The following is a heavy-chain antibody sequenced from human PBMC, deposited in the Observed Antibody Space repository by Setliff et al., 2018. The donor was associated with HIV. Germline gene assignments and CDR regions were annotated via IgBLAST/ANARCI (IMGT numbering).Heavy chain of an antibody. D-gene: IGHD4-4*01. Sequence: ASVKVSCKASGGTFSSYAITWVRQAPGQGLEWLGGIIPVFGTANYAQKLQGRVTMTTDTSTSTAYLELRSLISDDTAVYYCARAPPYSNYALDDWFDPWGQGTLVTVSS. V-gene: IGHV1-69*05. CDR1: GGTFSSYA. J-gene: IGHJ5*02. CDR3: ARAPPYSNYALDDWFDP. CDR2: IIPVFGTA.